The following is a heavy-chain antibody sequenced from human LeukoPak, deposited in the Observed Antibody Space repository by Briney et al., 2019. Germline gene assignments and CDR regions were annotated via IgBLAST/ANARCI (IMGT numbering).Heavy chain of an antibody. J-gene: IGHJ5*02. CDR1: GYTFTTYG. CDR2: ISAYNGNT. D-gene: IGHD1-7*01. Sequence: ASVKVSCKASGYTFTTYGISWVRQAPGQGLGWMGWISAYNGNTNSAQKFQGRVTMTSDTSASTAYMELRSLRSDDTAVYYCARDRVTGTTRLFDPWGQGTLVTVSS. CDR3: ARDRVTGTTRLFDP. V-gene: IGHV1-18*01.